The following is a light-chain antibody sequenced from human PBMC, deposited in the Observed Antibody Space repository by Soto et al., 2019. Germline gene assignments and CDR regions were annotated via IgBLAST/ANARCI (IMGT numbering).Light chain of an antibody. CDR1: SSDVGAYYY. CDR2: EVS. CDR3: SSYTSSSTLV. Sequence: QAVVTQPASVSGSPGQSITISRTGTSSDVGAYYYVSWYQQHPGQAPKLMIYEVSNRPSGVSNRFSGFKFGNTASLAISGLQAEDEADYYCSSYTSSSTLVFGSGTKLTVL. J-gene: IGLJ3*02. V-gene: IGLV2-14*01.